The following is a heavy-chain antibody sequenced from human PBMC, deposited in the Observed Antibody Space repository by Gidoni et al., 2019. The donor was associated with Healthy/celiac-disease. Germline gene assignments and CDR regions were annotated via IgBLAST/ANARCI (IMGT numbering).Heavy chain of an antibody. V-gene: IGHV1-69*01. D-gene: IGHD3-22*01. CDR3: ARGYSSGRFDAFDI. J-gene: IGHJ3*02. Sequence: QVQLVQSGAEVKKTGSAVKVSCKASGGTFSSYAISWVRQGPGQGLEWIGGIIPILGKANYAQKFQGRVTITADESTSTAYMELSSLRSEDTAVYYCARGYSSGRFDAFDIWGQGTMVTVSS. CDR2: IIPILGKA. CDR1: GGTFSSYA.